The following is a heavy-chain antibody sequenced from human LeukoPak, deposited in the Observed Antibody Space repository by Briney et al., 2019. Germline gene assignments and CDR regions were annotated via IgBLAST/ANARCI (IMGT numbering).Heavy chain of an antibody. CDR1: GFTFSSYA. V-gene: IGHV3-23*01. CDR2: ISGSGGST. CDR3: ARNSYAFDM. Sequence: PGGSLRLSCAASGFTFSSYAMSWVRQAPGKGLEWVSAISGSGGSTYYADSVKGRFTISRDNAKNSLYLQMNGLRAEDTAVYYCARNSYAFDMWGQGTMVTVSS. J-gene: IGHJ3*02.